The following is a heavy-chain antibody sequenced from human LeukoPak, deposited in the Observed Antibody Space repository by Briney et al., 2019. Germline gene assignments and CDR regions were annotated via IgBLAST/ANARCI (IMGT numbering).Heavy chain of an antibody. J-gene: IGHJ3*02. CDR1: GYTFTSYD. V-gene: IGHV1-8*01. D-gene: IGHD6-19*01. CDR2: MNPNSGNT. CDR3: ATSSGWYYRDAFDI. Sequence: ASVKVSCKASGYTFTSYDINWVRQATGQGLEWMGWMNPNSGNTGYAQKFQGRVTMTRNTSISTAYMELSSLRSEDTAVYYCATSSGWYYRDAFDIWGQGTMVTVSS.